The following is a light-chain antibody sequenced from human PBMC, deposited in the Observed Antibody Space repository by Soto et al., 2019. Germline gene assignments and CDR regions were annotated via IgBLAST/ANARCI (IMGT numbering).Light chain of an antibody. CDR2: EVS. CDR3: SSYTSSSPWV. V-gene: IGLV2-14*01. Sequence: QSALTQPPSASGSPGQSVTISCTGTSSDVGGHNYVSWYQQHPGKAPKLMIYEVSNRPSGVSNRFSGSKSGNTASLTISGLQAEDEADYYCSSYTSSSPWVFGGGTKLTVL. CDR1: SSDVGGHNY. J-gene: IGLJ3*02.